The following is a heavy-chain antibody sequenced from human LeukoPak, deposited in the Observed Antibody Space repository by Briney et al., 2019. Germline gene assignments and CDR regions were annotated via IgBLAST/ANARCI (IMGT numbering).Heavy chain of an antibody. CDR1: GFTFSSYG. J-gene: IGHJ4*02. D-gene: IGHD5-18*01. CDR3: ARDPIKYSYGEYYFDY. V-gene: IGHV3-33*01. CDR2: IWYDGSNK. Sequence: GGSLRLSCAASGFTFSSYGMHWVRQAPGKGLEWVAGIWYDGSNKYYADSVKGRFTISRDNSKNTLYLQMNSLRAEDTAVYYCARDPIKYSYGEYYFDYWGQGTLVTVSS.